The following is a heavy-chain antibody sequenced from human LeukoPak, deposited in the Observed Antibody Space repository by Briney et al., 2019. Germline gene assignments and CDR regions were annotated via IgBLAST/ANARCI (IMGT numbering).Heavy chain of an antibody. CDR2: IYISGST. CDR1: GGSISSDY. D-gene: IGHD1-26*01. Sequence: SETLSLTCTVSGGSISSDYWSWIRQPAGKGLEWIGRIYISGSTIYNPSLKSRVTMSVDTSKIQLSLKLSSVTAADTAVYYCARDGPSGSYDYWGQGTLVTVSS. V-gene: IGHV4-4*07. J-gene: IGHJ4*02. CDR3: ARDGPSGSYDY.